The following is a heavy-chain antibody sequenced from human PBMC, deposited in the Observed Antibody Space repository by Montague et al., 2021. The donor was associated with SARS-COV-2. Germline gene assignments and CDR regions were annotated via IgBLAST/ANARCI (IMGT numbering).Heavy chain of an antibody. J-gene: IGHJ4*02. D-gene: IGHD1-26*01. Sequence: SETLSLTCTVSGGSISSSSYYWGWFRQPPGKGLEWIGSIYYSGSTYCNPSLKSRVTISVDTSKNQLSLKLSSVTAADTAVYYCARQFSREKWVDYWGQGTLVTVSS. V-gene: IGHV4-39*01. CDR1: GGSISSSSYY. CDR3: ARQFSREKWVDY. CDR2: IYYSGST.